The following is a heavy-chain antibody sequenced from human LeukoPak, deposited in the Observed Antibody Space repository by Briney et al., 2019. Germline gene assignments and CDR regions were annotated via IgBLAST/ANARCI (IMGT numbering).Heavy chain of an antibody. CDR2: INHSGST. CDR3: ARHYRGYDLHMDV. J-gene: IGHJ6*03. D-gene: IGHD5-12*01. CDR1: GGSFSGYY. Sequence: SETLSLTCAVYGGSFSGYYWSWLRQPPGKGLEWIGEINHSGSTNYNPSLKSRVTISVDTSKNQFSLKLSSVTAAETAVYYCARHYRGYDLHMDVWGKGTTVTVSS. V-gene: IGHV4-34*01.